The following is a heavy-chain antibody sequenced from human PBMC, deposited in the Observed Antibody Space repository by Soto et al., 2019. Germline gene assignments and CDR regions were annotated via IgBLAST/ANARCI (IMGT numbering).Heavy chain of an antibody. V-gene: IGHV3-66*01. J-gene: IGHJ1*01. CDR2: IYAGGST. D-gene: IGHD2-2*03. CDR1: GFAVSSNF. Sequence: GESLKISCAASGFAVSSNFMSWVRQAPGKGLEWVSVIYAGGSTYYADSVKGRFTISRDNSKNTLYLQMNSLRAEDTAVYYCASGYCSITSCHGAEYFQHWGQGTLVTVSS. CDR3: ASGYCSITSCHGAEYFQH.